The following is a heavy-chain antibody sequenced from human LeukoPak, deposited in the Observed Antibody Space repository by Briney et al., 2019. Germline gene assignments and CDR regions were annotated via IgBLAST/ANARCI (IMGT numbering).Heavy chain of an antibody. CDR1: GYTFTSYG. V-gene: IGHV1-18*01. D-gene: IGHD5-12*01. Sequence: SVKVSCKASGYTFTSYGISWVRQAPGQGLEWMGWISAYNGNTNYAQKLQGRVTMTTDTSTSTAYMELRSLRSDDTAVYYCARDRASIVATTLLDYWGQGTLVTVSS. CDR2: ISAYNGNT. CDR3: ARDRASIVATTLLDY. J-gene: IGHJ4*02.